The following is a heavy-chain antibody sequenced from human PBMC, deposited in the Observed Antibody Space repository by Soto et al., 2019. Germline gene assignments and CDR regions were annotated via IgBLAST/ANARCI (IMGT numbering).Heavy chain of an antibody. J-gene: IGHJ4*02. CDR2: IYYTGNT. D-gene: IGHD6-19*01. V-gene: IGHV4-31*03. CDR3: AGWHDADKVRY. Sequence: QVQLQESGPGLVKPSQTLSLTCTVSGGSISSGGTGSYWTCLRQLPGKGLEWIGYIYYTGNTYYNPSLKSRPTISIDPSENQFSLYLTAVTAADTAVYFCAGWHDADKVRYWGQGTLVPVSS. CDR1: GGSISSGGTGSY.